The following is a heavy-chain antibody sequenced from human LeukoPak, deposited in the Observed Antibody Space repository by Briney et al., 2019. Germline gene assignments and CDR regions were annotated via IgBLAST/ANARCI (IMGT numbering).Heavy chain of an antibody. CDR1: GGSISSSSYY. CDR3: ASSLVLLWFGDLFDY. D-gene: IGHD3-10*01. J-gene: IGHJ4*02. Sequence: KPSETLSLTCTVSGGSISSSSYYWGWIRQPPGKGLEWIGSVYYRGSTYYNPSLKSRVTTSVDTSKNQFSLKLSSVTAADTAVYYCASSLVLLWFGDLFDYWGQGTLVTVSS. CDR2: VYYRGST. V-gene: IGHV4-39*01.